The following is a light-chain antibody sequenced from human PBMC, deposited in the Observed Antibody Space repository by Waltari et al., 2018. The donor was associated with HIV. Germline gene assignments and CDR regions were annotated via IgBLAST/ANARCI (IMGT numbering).Light chain of an antibody. CDR2: DVS. CDR3: CSYAGTYTFVV. J-gene: IGLJ2*01. V-gene: IGLV2-11*01. Sequence: SALTQPRPLSGSPGQSVTISCPGTRRDVGSFNYVPWYQHHPGKAPNLILYDVSERPSGVPDRFSGSKSGNTASLTISGLQAEDEADYYCCSYAGTYTFVVFGGGTKLTVL. CDR1: RRDVGSFNY.